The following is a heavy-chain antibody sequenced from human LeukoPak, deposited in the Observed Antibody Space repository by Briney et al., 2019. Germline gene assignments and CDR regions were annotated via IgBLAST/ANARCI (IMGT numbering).Heavy chain of an antibody. V-gene: IGHV4-59*01. CDR2: IYYSGST. CDR1: GGSISSYY. D-gene: IGHD6-19*01. J-gene: IGHJ4*02. Sequence: SETLSLTCTVSGGSISSYYWSWIRQPPGKGLEWIGYIYYSGSTNYNPSLKSRVTISVDTSKNQFSLKLSSVTAADTAVYYCARLTREQWPYYFDYWGQGTLATVSS. CDR3: ARLTREQWPYYFDY.